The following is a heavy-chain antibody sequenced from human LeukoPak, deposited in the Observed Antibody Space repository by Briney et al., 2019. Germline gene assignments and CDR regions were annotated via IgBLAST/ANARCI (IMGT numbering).Heavy chain of an antibody. Sequence: GGSLRLSCAASGFTFSDYYMSWVRQAPGKGLEWVANIKQDGSEKYYVDSVKGRFTISRDNAKNSLYLQMNSLRAEDTAVYYCARGNVLRYFDWSDAFDIWGQGTMVTVSS. CDR1: GFTFSDYY. CDR3: ARGNVLRYFDWSDAFDI. J-gene: IGHJ3*02. D-gene: IGHD3-9*01. CDR2: IKQDGSEK. V-gene: IGHV3-7*01.